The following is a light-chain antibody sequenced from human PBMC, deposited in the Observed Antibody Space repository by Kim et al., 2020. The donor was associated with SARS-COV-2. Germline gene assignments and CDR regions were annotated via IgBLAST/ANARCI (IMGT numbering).Light chain of an antibody. V-gene: IGKV3-20*01. CDR1: QSVSSSY. Sequence: PGERATLSCRASQSVSSSYLTWYQQKPGQAPRLLIYGASSRATGIPDRFSGSGSGTDFTLTISRLEPEDFAVYYCQQYGSSLITFGQGTRLEIK. J-gene: IGKJ5*01. CDR3: QQYGSSLIT. CDR2: GAS.